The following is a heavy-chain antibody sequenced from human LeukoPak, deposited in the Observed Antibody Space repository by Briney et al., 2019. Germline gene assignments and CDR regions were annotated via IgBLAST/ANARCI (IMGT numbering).Heavy chain of an antibody. J-gene: IGHJ4*02. CDR3: ARGTGNYGDPASFDY. D-gene: IGHD4-17*01. CDR1: GCTFTDYG. V-gene: IGHV1-18*01. Sequence: ASVKVSCKASGCTFTDYGISWVRQAPGQGLEWMGWISVYNGNTNYAQKLQGRVTMTTDTSTSTAYMELRSLRSDDTAIYFCARGTGNYGDPASFDYWGQGTLVTVSS. CDR2: ISVYNGNT.